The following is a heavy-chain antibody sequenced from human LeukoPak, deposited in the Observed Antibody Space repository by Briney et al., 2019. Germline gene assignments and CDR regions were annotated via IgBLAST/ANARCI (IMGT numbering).Heavy chain of an antibody. CDR1: GGTLSSHA. CDR3: ARDSSEFRSLIPH. CDR2: IIPIFGTA. Sequence: SVKVSCKASGGTLSSHAISWVRQAPGQGLEWMGGIIPIFGTAKYAQKSQGRVTITADESTSTAYMELSSLRSEDTAVYYCARDSSEFRSLIPHWGQGTLVTVS. V-gene: IGHV1-69*13. J-gene: IGHJ1*01. D-gene: IGHD2-21*01.